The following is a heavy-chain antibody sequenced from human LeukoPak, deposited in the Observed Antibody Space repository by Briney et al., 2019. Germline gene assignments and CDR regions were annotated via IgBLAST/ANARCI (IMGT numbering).Heavy chain of an antibody. CDR1: GFTFSSYD. CDR3: ARERPREHSYGYYYYGMDV. Sequence: PGGSLRLSCAASGFTFSSYDMHWVREATGKGLEWFSAIGTAGDTYYPGSVKGRFTISRDNSKNTLYLQMNSLRAEDTAVYYCARERPREHSYGYYYYGMDVWGQGTTVTVPS. V-gene: IGHV3-13*01. J-gene: IGHJ6*02. D-gene: IGHD5-18*01. CDR2: IGTAGDT.